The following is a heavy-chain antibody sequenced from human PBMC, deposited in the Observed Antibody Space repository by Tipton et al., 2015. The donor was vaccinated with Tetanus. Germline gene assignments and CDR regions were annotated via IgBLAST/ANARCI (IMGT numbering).Heavy chain of an antibody. CDR2: ISYSGST. CDR1: GGPISSNY. CDR3: ARHAGAGATIWGTDY. Sequence: TLSLTCTVSGGPISSNYWSWIRQPPGKGLEWIGYISYSGSTNSNPSLKSRVTISVDASKNQFSLELTSVTAADTAVYYCARHAGAGATIWGTDYWGQGTLVTVSS. V-gene: IGHV4-59*08. D-gene: IGHD3-9*01. J-gene: IGHJ4*02.